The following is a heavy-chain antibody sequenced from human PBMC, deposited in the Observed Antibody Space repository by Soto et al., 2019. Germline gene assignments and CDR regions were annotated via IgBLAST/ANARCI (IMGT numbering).Heavy chain of an antibody. CDR3: AKDQDFFLGYCSSTSCMGAFDI. V-gene: IGHV3-23*01. CDR1: GFTFSSYA. CDR2: VSSSSSVT. J-gene: IGHJ3*02. Sequence: GGSLRLSCAASGFTFSSYAMSWVRQAPGKGLEWVSAVSSSSSVTYYADSVKGRFTISGDNSKNTLHLQMNSLRAEDTAVYYCAKDQDFFLGYCSSTSCMGAFDIWGQGTMVTVSS. D-gene: IGHD2-2*01.